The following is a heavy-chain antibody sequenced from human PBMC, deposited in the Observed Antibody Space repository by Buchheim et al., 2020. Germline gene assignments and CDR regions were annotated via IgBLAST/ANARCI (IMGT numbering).Heavy chain of an antibody. CDR2: ISGSGGST. D-gene: IGHD3-3*01. CDR3: AKVEFWSGYPYYYYYGMDV. V-gene: IGHV3-23*01. CDR1: GFTFSSYA. Sequence: EVQLLESGGGLVQPGGSLRLSCAASGFTFSSYAMSWVRQAPGKGLEWVSAISGSGGSTYYADSVKGRFTISRDNSKNTLYLQMNSLRAEDTAVYYCAKVEFWSGYPYYYYYGMDVWGQGTT. J-gene: IGHJ6*02.